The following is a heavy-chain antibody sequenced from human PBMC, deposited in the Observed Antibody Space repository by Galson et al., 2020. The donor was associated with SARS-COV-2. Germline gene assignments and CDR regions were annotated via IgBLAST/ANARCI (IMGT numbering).Heavy chain of an antibody. Sequence: GGSLRLSCAASGFTFSSSWMHWVRQSPEKGLMWVSHINAGGTTTTYADSVMGRFTVSRDNAKNTLYLHMNNLRSEDTALYFCARGTFRSGFLWGQGTLVIVSS. CDR2: INAGGTTT. CDR3: ARGTFRSGFL. D-gene: IGHD3-3*01. J-gene: IGHJ4*02. CDR1: GFTFSSSW. V-gene: IGHV3-74*01.